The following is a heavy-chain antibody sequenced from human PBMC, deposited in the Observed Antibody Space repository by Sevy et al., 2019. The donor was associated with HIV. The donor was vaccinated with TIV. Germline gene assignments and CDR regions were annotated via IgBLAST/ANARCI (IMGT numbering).Heavy chain of an antibody. J-gene: IGHJ4*02. CDR3: AKDRHLFFEDCSGGSCYGSHLDY. D-gene: IGHD2-15*01. CDR2: ISGSGGST. V-gene: IGHV3-23*01. Sequence: GGSLRLSCAASGFTFSSYAMSWVRQAPGKGLEWVSAISGSGGSTYYADSVKGRFTISRDNSKNTLYLQMNSLRAEDTAVYYCAKDRHLFFEDCSGGSCYGSHLDYWGQGTLVTVSS. CDR1: GFTFSSYA.